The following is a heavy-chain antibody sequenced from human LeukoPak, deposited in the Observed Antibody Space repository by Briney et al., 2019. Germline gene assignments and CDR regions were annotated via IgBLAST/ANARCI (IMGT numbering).Heavy chain of an antibody. CDR1: GFTISSYG. D-gene: IGHD3-22*01. CDR2: IRYDGSNK. CDR3: AKGMYYYDSSGYSKLDY. V-gene: IGHV3-30*02. Sequence: GGSLRLSCAASGFTISSYGMHWVRQAPGKGLEWVAFIRYDGSNKYYADSVKGRFTISRDNSKNTLYLQMNSLRAEDTAVYYCAKGMYYYDSSGYSKLDYWGQGTLVTVSS. J-gene: IGHJ4*02.